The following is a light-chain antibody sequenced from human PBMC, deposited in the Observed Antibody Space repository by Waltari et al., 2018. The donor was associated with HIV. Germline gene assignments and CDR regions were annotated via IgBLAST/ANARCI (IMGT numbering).Light chain of an antibody. CDR3: QHYTSYP. CDR1: QGISTW. Sequence: IQMTQSPSTLSASVGDRVTITCRASQGISTWSARDQPKPGKAHKLLIYKASSLESGVPSRFSGSGSGTEFTLTITSLQPDDFATYYCQHYTSYPFGQGTKVEIK. J-gene: IGKJ2*01. CDR2: KAS. V-gene: IGKV1-5*03.